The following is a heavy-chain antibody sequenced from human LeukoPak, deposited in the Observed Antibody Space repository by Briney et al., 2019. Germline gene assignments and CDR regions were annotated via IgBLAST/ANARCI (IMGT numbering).Heavy chain of an antibody. CDR2: IYYSGST. V-gene: IGHV4-39*07. J-gene: IGHJ4*02. CDR1: GGSISSSSYY. Sequence: PSETLSLTCTVSGGSISSSSYYWGWIRQPPGKGLEWIGSIYYSGSTNYNPSLKSRVTMSVDTSKNQFSLKLSSVTAADTAVYYCARDSSSWRIDYWGQGTLVTVSS. D-gene: IGHD6-13*01. CDR3: ARDSSSWRIDY.